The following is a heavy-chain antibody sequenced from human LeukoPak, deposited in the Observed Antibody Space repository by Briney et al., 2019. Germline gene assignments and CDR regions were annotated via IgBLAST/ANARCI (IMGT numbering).Heavy chain of an antibody. CDR3: ATGEDIVATIFDY. CDR1: GYTLTELS. V-gene: IGHV1-24*01. CDR2: FDPEDGET. D-gene: IGHD5-12*01. J-gene: IGHJ4*02. Sequence: ASVKVSCKVSGYTLTELSMHWVRQAPGKGLEWMGGFDPEDGETIYAQKFQGRVTITEDTSTDTAYMELSSLRSEDTAVYYCATGEDIVATIFDYWGQGTLVTVSS.